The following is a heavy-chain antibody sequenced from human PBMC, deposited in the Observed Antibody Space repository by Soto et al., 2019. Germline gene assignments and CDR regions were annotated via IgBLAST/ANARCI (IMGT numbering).Heavy chain of an antibody. J-gene: IGHJ4*02. V-gene: IGHV4-39*01. CDR3: ARSGGLQHIDY. Sequence: PSDALSHTCTVSGDSIRTSIYYWGWIRQPPGKGLEWIGSIYYSGSTYYNPSLKSRVTISVDTSKNQFSLKLSSVTAADTAVHYCARSGGLQHIDYWGQG. CDR2: IYYSGST. D-gene: IGHD4-4*01. CDR1: GDSIRTSIYY.